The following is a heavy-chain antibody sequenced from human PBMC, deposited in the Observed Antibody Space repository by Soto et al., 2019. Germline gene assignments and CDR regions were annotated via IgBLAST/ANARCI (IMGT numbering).Heavy chain of an antibody. CDR1: GFTFSSYG. J-gene: IGHJ3*02. CDR3: AKVRVLLRFLEWLLDDAFDI. Sequence: PGGSLRLSCAASGFTFSSYGMHWVRQAPGKGLEWVAVISYDGSNKYYADSVKGRFTISRDNSKNTLYLQMNSLRAEDTAVYYFAKVRVLLRFLEWLLDDAFDIWGQGTMVTVSS. D-gene: IGHD3-3*01. V-gene: IGHV3-30*18. CDR2: ISYDGSNK.